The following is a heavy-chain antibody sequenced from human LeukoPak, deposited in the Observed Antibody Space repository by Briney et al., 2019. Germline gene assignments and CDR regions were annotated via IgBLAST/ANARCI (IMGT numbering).Heavy chain of an antibody. Sequence: SEALSLTCAVYGGSFSGYYWSWIRQPPGKGLEWIGEINHSGSTNYNPSLKSRVTISVDTSKNQFSLKLSSVTAADTAVYYCARGHIAAAGTWFDPWGQGTLVTVSS. CDR1: GGSFSGYY. CDR3: ARGHIAAAGTWFDP. V-gene: IGHV4-34*01. D-gene: IGHD6-13*01. J-gene: IGHJ5*02. CDR2: INHSGST.